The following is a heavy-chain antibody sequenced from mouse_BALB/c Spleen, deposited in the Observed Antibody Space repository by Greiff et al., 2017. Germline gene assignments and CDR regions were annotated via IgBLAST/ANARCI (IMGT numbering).Heavy chain of an antibody. CDR2: IRLKSNNYAT. V-gene: IGHV6-6*02. CDR3: TRDGGFAY. Sequence: DVMLVESGGGLVQPGGSMKLSCVASGFTFSNYWMNWVRQSPEKGLEWVAEIRLKSNNYATHYAESVKGRFTISRDDSKSSVYLQMNNLRAEDTGIYYCTRDGGFAYWGQGTLVTVSA. J-gene: IGHJ3*01. CDR1: GFTFSNYW.